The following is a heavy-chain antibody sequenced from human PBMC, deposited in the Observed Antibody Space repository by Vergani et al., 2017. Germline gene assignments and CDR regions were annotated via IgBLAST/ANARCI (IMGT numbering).Heavy chain of an antibody. Sequence: QVQLVESGGGVVQPGRSLRLSCAASGFTFSSYGMHWVRQAPGKGLEWVAVIWFDGSNKYYADSVKGRFTISRDNSKNTLYLQMNSLRAEDTAVYYCARPYCSSTSCYYYADAFDIWGQGTMVTVSS. CDR2: IWFDGSNK. V-gene: IGHV3-33*01. CDR1: GFTFSSYG. D-gene: IGHD2-2*01. J-gene: IGHJ3*02. CDR3: ARPYCSSTSCYYYADAFDI.